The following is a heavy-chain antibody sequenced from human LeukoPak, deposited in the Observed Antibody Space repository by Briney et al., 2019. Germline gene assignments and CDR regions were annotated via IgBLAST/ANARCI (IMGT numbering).Heavy chain of an antibody. V-gene: IGHV1-69*05. CDR1: GGTFSSYA. J-gene: IGHJ6*03. D-gene: IGHD3-22*01. Sequence: ASVKVSCKASGGTFSSYAINWVRQAPGQGLEWVGRIIPIFGTENYAQKFQGRVTITTDESTSTAYMELSSLRSEDTAVYYCARGVSGYQGYYNMDVWDKGTTVTVSS. CDR3: ARGVSGYQGYYNMDV. CDR2: IIPIFGTE.